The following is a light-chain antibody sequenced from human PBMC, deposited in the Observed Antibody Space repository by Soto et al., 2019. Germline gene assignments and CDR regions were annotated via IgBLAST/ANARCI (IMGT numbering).Light chain of an antibody. CDR2: ANT. J-gene: IGLJ2*01. Sequence: QSVLTQPPSVSGAPGQRVTISCTGTGSNIGAGYDIHWYQQFPGTAPKLLIYANTHRPSGVPDRFSGFKSGTSASLAISGLQAEDEADYYCQSFDSSLSGFVAFGGGTKLTV. CDR1: GSNIGAGYD. V-gene: IGLV1-40*01. CDR3: QSFDSSLSGFVA.